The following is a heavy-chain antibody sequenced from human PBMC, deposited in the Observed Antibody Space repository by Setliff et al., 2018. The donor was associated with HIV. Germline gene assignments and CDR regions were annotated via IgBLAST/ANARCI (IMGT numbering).Heavy chain of an antibody. CDR2: ISPYNGDT. CDR3: VRGVTRDSSGYYRDEYFQH. D-gene: IGHD3-22*01. J-gene: IGHJ1*01. Sequence: ASVKVSCKASGGTFSSRYPISWVRQAPGQGLEWMGWISPYNGDTRYAQSLQGRVTLTTDTSTNTAYMEMRTLRSDDTAVYYCVRGVTRDSSGYYRDEYFQHWGQGTPVTVSS. CDR1: GGTFSSRYP. V-gene: IGHV1-18*01.